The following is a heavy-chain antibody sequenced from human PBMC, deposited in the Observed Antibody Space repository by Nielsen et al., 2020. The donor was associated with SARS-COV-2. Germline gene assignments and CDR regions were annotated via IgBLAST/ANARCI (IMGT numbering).Heavy chain of an antibody. CDR2: IRSKAYGGTT. CDR3: TRVSPNCSSTSCYFPTYYYYYMDV. Sequence: WIRRPPGEGLEWVGYIRSKAYGGTTEYAASVKGRFTISRDDYKSITYLHMNSLKTEDKAVYYCTRVSPNCSSTSCYFPTYYYYYMDVWGKGTTVTVSS. D-gene: IGHD2-2*01. J-gene: IGHJ6*03. V-gene: IGHV3-49*02.